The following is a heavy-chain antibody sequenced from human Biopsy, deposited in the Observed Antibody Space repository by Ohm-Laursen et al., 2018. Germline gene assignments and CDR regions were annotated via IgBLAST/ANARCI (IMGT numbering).Heavy chain of an antibody. CDR2: INPNNDNT. CDR3: ARGPRGLVVITTTALYFDY. CDR1: GYTFTSYY. D-gene: IGHD3-22*01. Sequence: ASVKVSCKAYGYTFTSYYLHWVRQAPGHGLEWKGRINPNNDNTAYAQKFQGRITMTKDTSTSTVYMDLSSLTFDDSSVYYCARGPRGLVVITTTALYFDYWGQGNLVTVSS. V-gene: IGHV1-46*01. J-gene: IGHJ4*02.